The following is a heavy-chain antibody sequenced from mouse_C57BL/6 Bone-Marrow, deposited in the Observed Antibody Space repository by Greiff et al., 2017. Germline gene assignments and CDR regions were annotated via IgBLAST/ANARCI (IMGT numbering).Heavy chain of an antibody. Sequence: VQLQQSGAELVKPGASVKISCKASGYAFSSYWMNWVKQRPGKGLEWIGQIYPGDGDTNYHGKFKGKATLTADKSSRTASMQLSSLTSEDAAVYFCAGAYSYGSSPDYWGQGTTLTVSS. CDR1: GYAFSSYW. J-gene: IGHJ2*01. V-gene: IGHV1-80*01. D-gene: IGHD1-1*01. CDR3: AGAYSYGSSPDY. CDR2: IYPGDGDT.